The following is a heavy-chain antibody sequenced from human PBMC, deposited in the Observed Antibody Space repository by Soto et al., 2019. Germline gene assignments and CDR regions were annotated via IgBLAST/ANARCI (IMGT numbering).Heavy chain of an antibody. V-gene: IGHV1-18*01. Sequence: QVQLVQSGAEMKKPGASVKVSCKASGYTFPSYGISWVRQAPGQGLEWMGWISAYNGNTHFAQKFQGRVTMTTDTSTTTAYMERRSRRSDDPAVYYCARTQAGGSSPIWGPGTLVTVSS. CDR1: GYTFPSYG. J-gene: IGHJ4*02. CDR2: ISAYNGNT. D-gene: IGHD1-26*01. CDR3: ARTQAGGSSPI.